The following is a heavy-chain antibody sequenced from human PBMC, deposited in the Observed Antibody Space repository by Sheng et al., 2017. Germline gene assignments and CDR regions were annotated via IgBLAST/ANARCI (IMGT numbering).Heavy chain of an antibody. Sequence: EVQLVESGGGLVQPGGSLRLSCAASGFTFNGYEMNWVRQAPGKGLEWISYISSSATNIFYADSVKGRFTISRDNAKNSLYLQMNSLRVEDTALYYCARWDASSGLGYWGQGTLVTVSS. V-gene: IGHV3-48*03. CDR2: ISSSATNI. CDR1: GFTFNGYE. CDR3: ARWDASSGLGY. D-gene: IGHD6-25*01. J-gene: IGHJ4*02.